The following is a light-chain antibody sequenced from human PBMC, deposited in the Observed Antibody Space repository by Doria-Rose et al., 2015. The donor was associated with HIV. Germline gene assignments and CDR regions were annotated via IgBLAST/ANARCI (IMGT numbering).Light chain of an antibody. V-gene: IGKV3-11*01. J-gene: IGKJ3*01. CDR3: QQRSNWPGFT. Sequence: QSPATLSLSPGERATLSCRASQSVSSYLAWYQQKPGQAPRLLIYDTSNRVTGIPARFSGSGSGTDFTLTISSLEPEDFAVYYCQQRSNWPGFTFGPGTKVDIK. CDR2: DTS. CDR1: QSVSSY.